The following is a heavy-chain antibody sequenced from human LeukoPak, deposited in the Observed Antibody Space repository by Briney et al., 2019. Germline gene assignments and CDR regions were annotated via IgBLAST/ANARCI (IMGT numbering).Heavy chain of an antibody. V-gene: IGHV4-59*01. CDR1: GGSITSYY. CDR2: IYYSGST. Sequence: PSETLSLTCTVSGGSITSYYWSWIRQPPGKGLEWIGCIYYSGSTNYNPSLKSRVTISVDTSKNQFSLKLSSVTAADTAVYYCARSVHNWNDYFGYWGQGTLVTVSS. CDR3: ARSVHNWNDYFGY. D-gene: IGHD1-20*01. J-gene: IGHJ4*01.